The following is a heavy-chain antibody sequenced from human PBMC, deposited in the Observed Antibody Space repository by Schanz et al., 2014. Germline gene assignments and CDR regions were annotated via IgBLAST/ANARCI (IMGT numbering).Heavy chain of an antibody. Sequence: QVQLVQSGAEVKKPGASVKVSCKASGYTFTGYHMHWVRQAPGQGLEWMGRINPNSGAANYAQKFQGRVTLTRDTSRSTAYMEVTRLVSSDTAVYYCARRGPNCSNNACYHGWFDPWGQGTLVTVSS. D-gene: IGHD4-4*01. CDR2: INPNSGAA. J-gene: IGHJ5*02. V-gene: IGHV1-2*06. CDR1: GYTFTGYH. CDR3: ARRGPNCSNNACYHGWFDP.